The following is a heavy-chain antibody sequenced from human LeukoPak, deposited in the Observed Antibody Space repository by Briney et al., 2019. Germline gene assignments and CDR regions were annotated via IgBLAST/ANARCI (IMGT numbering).Heavy chain of an antibody. CDR3: ARTGSSAYIYFDY. CDR2: LSGNGGTT. CDR1: GYTLSRYD. V-gene: IGHV3-23*01. Sequence: GGPESLPCAASGYTLSRYDMTWARQAPGRGLEWVSALSGNGGTTYYADSVKGRFTISRDNSKYPLYLQMNSLRAEDTAVYYGARTGSSAYIYFDYWGQGTLVTVSS. J-gene: IGHJ4*02. D-gene: IGHD3-22*01.